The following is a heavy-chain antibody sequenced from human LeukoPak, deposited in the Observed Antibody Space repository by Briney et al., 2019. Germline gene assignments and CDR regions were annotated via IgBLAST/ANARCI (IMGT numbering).Heavy chain of an antibody. J-gene: IGHJ4*02. CDR3: ARGGHYSSGWYSFDY. V-gene: IGHV1-3*01. D-gene: IGHD6-19*01. CDR1: GYTFTSYA. Sequence: ASVTVSCTASGYTFTSYAMHWVRQAPGQRLEWMGWINAGNGNTKYSQKFQGRVTITRDTSASTAYMELSSLRSEDTAVYYCARGGHYSSGWYSFDYWGQGTLVTVSS. CDR2: INAGNGNT.